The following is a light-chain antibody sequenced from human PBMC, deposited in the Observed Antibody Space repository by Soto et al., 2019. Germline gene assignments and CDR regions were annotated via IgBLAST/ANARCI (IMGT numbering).Light chain of an antibody. CDR1: QSVSSN. CDR3: QQYNNWPPSYT. CDR2: GAS. V-gene: IGKV3-15*01. J-gene: IGKJ2*01. Sequence: EVVMTQSPDTLSVSPGERATLSCRASQSVSSNLAWYQQKLGQAPRLLIYGASTRATDIPPRFSGSGSGTEFTLTISSLQSEDFAIYYCQQYNNWPPSYTFGQGTKVDIK.